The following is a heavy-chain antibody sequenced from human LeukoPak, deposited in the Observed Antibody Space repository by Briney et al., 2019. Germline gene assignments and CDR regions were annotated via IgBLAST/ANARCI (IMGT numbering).Heavy chain of an antibody. J-gene: IGHJ4*02. Sequence: PGGSLRLSCAASGFTFSSYAMSWVRQAPGKGLEWVSYISSSSSTIYYADSVKGRFTISRDNAKNSLYLQMNSLRAEDTAVYYCAREGYYYDSSGYYSNWGQGTLVTVSS. CDR2: ISSSSSTI. V-gene: IGHV3-48*01. CDR1: GFTFSSYA. CDR3: AREGYYYDSSGYYSN. D-gene: IGHD3-22*01.